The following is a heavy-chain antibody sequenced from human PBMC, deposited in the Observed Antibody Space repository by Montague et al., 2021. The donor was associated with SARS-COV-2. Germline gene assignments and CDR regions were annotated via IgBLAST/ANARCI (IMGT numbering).Heavy chain of an antibody. CDR3: AKYGKSVVVANAWGYYDY. Sequence: SETLSLTCTVSGGSISGTYCNWIWQPPGPGLELIWYIHISGGASSNPSPSIQVTISVATSRNNFSLYLNPVTAADTAVYYCAKYGKSVVVANAWGYYDYWGQGMLVTVSS. J-gene: IGHJ4*02. D-gene: IGHD2-15*01. V-gene: IGHV4-4*08. CDR1: GGSISGTY. CDR2: IHISGGA.